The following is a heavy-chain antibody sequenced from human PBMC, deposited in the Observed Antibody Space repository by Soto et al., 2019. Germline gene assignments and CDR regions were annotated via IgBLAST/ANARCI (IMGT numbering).Heavy chain of an antibody. D-gene: IGHD4-17*01. V-gene: IGHV1-69*02. CDR1: GGTFSSYT. CDR3: ACSQDYGDYGDLAY. Sequence: QVQLVQSGAEVKTPGSSVKVSCKASGGTFSSYTISWGRQSPGQGLEWMGRIIPILGIAHYAQKFQGRVTITEDTSTSTAYMELSSLRSEDTAVYYCACSQDYGDYGDLAYWGQGTLVTVSS. J-gene: IGHJ4*02. CDR2: IIPILGIA.